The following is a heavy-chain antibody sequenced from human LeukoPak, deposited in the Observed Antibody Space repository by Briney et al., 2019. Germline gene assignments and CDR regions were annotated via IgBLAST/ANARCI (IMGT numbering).Heavy chain of an antibody. D-gene: IGHD3-22*01. J-gene: IGHJ4*02. V-gene: IGHV1-69*04. Sequence: GASVKVSCKASGGTFSSYAISWGRQAPGQGLGWMGRIIPILGIANYEQKFQGRVTITADKSTSTAYMELSSLRSEDTAVYYCARDSRSYYDSSGYSGYWGQGTLVTVSS. CDR2: IIPILGIA. CDR3: ARDSRSYYDSSGYSGY. CDR1: GGTFSSYA.